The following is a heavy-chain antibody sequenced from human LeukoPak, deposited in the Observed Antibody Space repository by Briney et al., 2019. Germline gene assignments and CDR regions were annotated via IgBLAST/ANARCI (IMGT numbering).Heavy chain of an antibody. CDR1: GFTFSDYY. Sequence: GGSLRLSCAASGFTFSDYYMSWIRQAPGKGREWVSYISGSGSTIYYADSVKGRFTISRDNAKNSLYLQMNSLRAEDTAVYYCARDLDYGVYADYWGQGTLVTVSS. V-gene: IGHV3-11*01. CDR2: ISGSGSTI. J-gene: IGHJ4*02. CDR3: ARDLDYGVYADY. D-gene: IGHD4-17*01.